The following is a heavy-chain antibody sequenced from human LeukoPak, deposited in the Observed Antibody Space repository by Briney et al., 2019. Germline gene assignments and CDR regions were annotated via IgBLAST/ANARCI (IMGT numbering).Heavy chain of an antibody. CDR2: IYTSGST. CDR1: GGSISSNSYY. CDR3: ARGGGYSSRLSLFDP. J-gene: IGHJ5*02. V-gene: IGHV4-61*02. Sequence: SETLSLTCTVSGGSISSNSYYWSWIRQPAGKGLEWIGRIYTSGSTNYNPSLKSRVSISVDTSKSQFSLNLSSVTAADTAVYYCARGGGYSSRLSLFDPWGQGTLVTVSS. D-gene: IGHD6-13*01.